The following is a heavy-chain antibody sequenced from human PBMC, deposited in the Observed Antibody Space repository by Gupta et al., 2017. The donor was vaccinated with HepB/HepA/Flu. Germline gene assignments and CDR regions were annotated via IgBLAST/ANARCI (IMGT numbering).Heavy chain of an antibody. CDR2: INPSGGST. V-gene: IGHV1-46*01. Sequence: QVQLVQSGAEVKKPGAPVKVSCKASGYTFTSYYMHWVRQAPGQGLEWMGIINPSGGSTSYAQKFQGRVTMTRDTSTSTVYMELSSLRSEDTAVYYCARDWARTGPDYWGQGTLVTVSS. CDR1: GYTFTSYY. CDR3: ARDWARTGPDY. J-gene: IGHJ4*02. D-gene: IGHD1-14*01.